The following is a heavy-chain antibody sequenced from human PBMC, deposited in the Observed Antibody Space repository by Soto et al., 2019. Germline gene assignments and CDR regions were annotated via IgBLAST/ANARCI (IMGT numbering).Heavy chain of an antibody. CDR3: ARIRRYYDSSGSLFDP. D-gene: IGHD3-22*01. CDR1: GFSLSNARMG. CDR2: IFSNAEK. Sequence: QVTLKESGPVLVKPTETLTLTCTVSGFSLSNARMGVSWIRQPPGKALEWLAHIFSNAEKSYSTSLKSRLTISKDTSKSQVVLTMTNMDPVDTATYYCARIRRYYDSSGSLFDPWGQGTLVTVSS. V-gene: IGHV2-26*01. J-gene: IGHJ5*02.